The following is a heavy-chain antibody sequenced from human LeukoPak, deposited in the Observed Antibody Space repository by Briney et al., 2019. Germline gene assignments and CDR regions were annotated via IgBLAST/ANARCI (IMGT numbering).Heavy chain of an antibody. Sequence: ASVKVSCKASGYTFTSYGISWVRQAPGQGLEWMGWISAYNGNTNYAQKLQGRVTMTTDTSTSTAYMELRSLRSDDTAVYYCARTTYYSDSSGYFQHWGQGTLVTVSS. D-gene: IGHD3-22*01. V-gene: IGHV1-18*01. J-gene: IGHJ1*01. CDR1: GYTFTSYG. CDR2: ISAYNGNT. CDR3: ARTTYYSDSSGYFQH.